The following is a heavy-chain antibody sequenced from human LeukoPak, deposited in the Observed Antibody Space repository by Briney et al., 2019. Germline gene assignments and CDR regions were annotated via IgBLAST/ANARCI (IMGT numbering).Heavy chain of an antibody. CDR3: VVWVAYDILTTYPGAEYFQH. V-gene: IGHV3-48*03. J-gene: IGHJ1*01. Sequence: GFLRLSCAGSGFTFSSFPMNWVRQASGKGLEWISYIDYSGSTKYYADSVKGRFTISRDNAKNSVYLQMNSLRAEDTAVYYCVVWVAYDILTTYPGAEYFQHWGQGTLVSVSS. D-gene: IGHD3-9*01. CDR1: GFTFSSFP. CDR2: IDYSGSTK.